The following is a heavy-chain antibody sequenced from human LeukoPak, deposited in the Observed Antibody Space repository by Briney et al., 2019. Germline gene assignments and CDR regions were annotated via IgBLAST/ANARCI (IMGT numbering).Heavy chain of an antibody. D-gene: IGHD6-25*01. CDR3: ARRSGGFDP. V-gene: IGHV4-39*01. CDR1: GGSISSSSYY. Sequence: PSETLSLTCTVSGGSISSSSYYWGWIRQPPGKGLEWIGSIYYSGSTYYNPSLKSRVTISVDTSKNQFSLKLSSVTAADTAVYYCARRSGGFDPWGQGTLVTVSS. J-gene: IGHJ5*02. CDR2: IYYSGST.